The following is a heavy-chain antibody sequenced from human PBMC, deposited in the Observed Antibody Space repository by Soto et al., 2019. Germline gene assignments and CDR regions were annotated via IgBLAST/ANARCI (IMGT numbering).Heavy chain of an antibody. CDR2: INAGNGNT. V-gene: IGHV1-3*01. D-gene: IGHD3-10*01. CDR3: ANLAMVRVDP. CDR1: GYTFTSYA. J-gene: IGHJ5*02. Sequence: QVQLVQSGAEVKKPGASVKVSCKASGYTFTSYAMHWVRQAPGQRLEWMGWINAGNGNTKYSQKFQGRVTITRDTSASTAYIDLSSLRSQDTAVYYWANLAMVRVDPWSQGTLVAVSS.